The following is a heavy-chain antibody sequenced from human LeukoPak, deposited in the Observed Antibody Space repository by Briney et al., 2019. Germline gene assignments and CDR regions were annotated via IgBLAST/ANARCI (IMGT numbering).Heavy chain of an antibody. CDR2: LRGDGET. D-gene: IGHD5-24*01. J-gene: IGHJ4*02. CDR3: ARGEMATIKFDY. V-gene: IGHV3-23*01. CDR1: GFTFSNYA. Sequence: GGSLRLSCAASGFTFSNYAMSWVRQAPAGGLEWVSSLRGDGETFYADSVKGRFTLSRDDSRNTVYLQLNNLRVEDTAVYYCARGEMATIKFDYWGQGTLVTVSS.